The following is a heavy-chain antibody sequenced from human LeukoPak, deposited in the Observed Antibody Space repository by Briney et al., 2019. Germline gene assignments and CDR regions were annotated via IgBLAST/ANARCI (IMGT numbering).Heavy chain of an antibody. CDR1: GFTFSNYE. J-gene: IGHJ4*02. V-gene: IGHV3-48*03. CDR2: ISGSGSAI. CDR3: ARDLDSSL. D-gene: IGHD6-13*01. Sequence: GGSLRLSCAASGFTFSNYEINWVRQAPGKGLEWVSYISGSGSAIYYADSVKGRFTISRDNAKNSLYLQMNSLRAEDTALYYCARDLDSSLWGQGTLVTVSS.